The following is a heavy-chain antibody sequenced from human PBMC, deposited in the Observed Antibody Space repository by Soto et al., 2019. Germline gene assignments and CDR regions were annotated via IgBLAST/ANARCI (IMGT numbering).Heavy chain of an antibody. J-gene: IGHJ3*02. Sequence: PGGSLRLSCAASGFTFSNALMNWVRQAPGKGLEWVGRIKSKTDGGTTDYAAPVKGRFTISRDDSKNTLYLQMNSLKTEDTAVYYCARDKREVDAFDIWGKGTMVTVSS. V-gene: IGHV3-15*07. CDR1: GFTFSNAL. D-gene: IGHD1-26*01. CDR2: IKSKTDGGTT. CDR3: ARDKREVDAFDI.